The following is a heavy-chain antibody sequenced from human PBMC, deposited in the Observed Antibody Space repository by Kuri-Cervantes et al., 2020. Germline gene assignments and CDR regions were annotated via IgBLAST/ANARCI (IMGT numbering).Heavy chain of an antibody. Sequence: ASVKVSCKASGYTFTGYYIHWVRQAPGQGPEWMGWINPNSGGTNYAQKFQGRVTMTRDTSTSTAYMELSRLRSDDTAVYYCATPYSGYDERRVYYYGMDVWGQGTTVTVSS. CDR1: GYTFTGYY. V-gene: IGHV1-2*02. CDR3: ATPYSGYDERRVYYYGMDV. CDR2: INPNSGGT. D-gene: IGHD5-12*01. J-gene: IGHJ6*02.